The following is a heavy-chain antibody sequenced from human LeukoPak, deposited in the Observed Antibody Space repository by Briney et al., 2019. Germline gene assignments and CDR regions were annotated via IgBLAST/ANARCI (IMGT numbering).Heavy chain of an antibody. Sequence: SETLSLTCTVSGGSISSSSYYWGWIRQPPGKGLEWIGSIYYSGSTYYNPSLKSRVTISLDTSKNQISLNLTSVTAADTAVYYCASVSSWPGYYYYMDVWGKGTTVTISS. D-gene: IGHD6-13*01. V-gene: IGHV4-39*07. J-gene: IGHJ6*03. CDR1: GGSISSSSYY. CDR3: ASVSSWPGYYYYMDV. CDR2: IYYSGST.